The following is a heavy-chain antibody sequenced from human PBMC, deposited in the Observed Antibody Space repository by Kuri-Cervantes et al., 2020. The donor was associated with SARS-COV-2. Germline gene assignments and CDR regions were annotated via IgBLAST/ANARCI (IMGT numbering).Heavy chain of an antibody. CDR3: ARHRDFWNVGMDV. CDR2: IYRGGTT. V-gene: IGHV3-53*01. D-gene: IGHD3-3*01. J-gene: IGHJ6*02. CDR1: GFTVSRNY. Sequence: GGSLRLSCAVSGFTVSRNYMSWVRQAPGKGLEWVSIIYRGGTTYYADAVKGRFTISRDISKDTVYLQMDILRAEDTAVYYCARHRDFWNVGMDVWGQGTTVTVSS.